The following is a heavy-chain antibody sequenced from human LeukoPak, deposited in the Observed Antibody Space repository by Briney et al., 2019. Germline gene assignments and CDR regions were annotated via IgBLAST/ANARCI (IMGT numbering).Heavy chain of an antibody. CDR3: ARGGYCSSTSCYTELGFDP. V-gene: IGHV4-34*01. J-gene: IGHJ5*02. Sequence: SETLSLTCAVYGGSFSGYYWSWIRQPPGKGLEWIGEINHSGSTNYNPSLKSRVTISVDTSKNQSSLKLSSVTAADTAVYYCARGGYCSSTSCYTELGFDPWGQGTLVTVSS. D-gene: IGHD2-2*02. CDR1: GGSFSGYY. CDR2: INHSGST.